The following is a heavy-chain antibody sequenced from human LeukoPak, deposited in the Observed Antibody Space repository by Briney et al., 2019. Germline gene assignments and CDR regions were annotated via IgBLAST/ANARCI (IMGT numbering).Heavy chain of an antibody. V-gene: IGHV3-7*01. CDR3: AKDHYGGGL. D-gene: IGHD4-23*01. CDR1: GFTADSYW. Sequence: GGSLRLSCVASGFTADSYWMSRVRQAPGKGLEWVANIKPDGNEKQYVDSVRGRFTVSRDNAKNSLYLQMNSLRAEDTAVYFCAKDHYGGGLWGQGALVTVSS. J-gene: IGHJ4*02. CDR2: IKPDGNEK.